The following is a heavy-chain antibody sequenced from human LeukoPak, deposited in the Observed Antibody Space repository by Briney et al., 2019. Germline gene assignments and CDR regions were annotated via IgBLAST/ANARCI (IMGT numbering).Heavy chain of an antibody. CDR2: ISWNSGSI. J-gene: IGHJ4*02. CDR1: GFTFDDYA. CDR3: AKSYGSGSYSQYYFDY. V-gene: IGHV3-9*01. Sequence: GGSLRLSCAASGFTFDDYAMHWVRQAPGKGLEWVSGISWNSGSIGYADSVKGRFTISRDNAKNSLYLQMNSLRAEDTALYYCAKSYGSGSYSQYYFDYWGQGTLVTVSS. D-gene: IGHD3-10*01.